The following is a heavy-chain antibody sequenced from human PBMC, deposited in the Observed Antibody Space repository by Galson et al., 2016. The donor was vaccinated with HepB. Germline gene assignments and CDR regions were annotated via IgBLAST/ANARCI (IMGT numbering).Heavy chain of an antibody. CDR3: ARGDNPDYGDYASAYYYMDV. Sequence: SETLSLTCTVSGGSISGNYWNWIRQPPGKGLEWIAYIYSSGSTNYNPSLKSRVAISVDTSKNQFSLKLSSVTAADTAVYYCARGDNPDYGDYASAYYYMDVWGKGTTVTVSS. D-gene: IGHD4-17*01. J-gene: IGHJ6*03. V-gene: IGHV4-59*12. CDR2: IYSSGST. CDR1: GGSISGNY.